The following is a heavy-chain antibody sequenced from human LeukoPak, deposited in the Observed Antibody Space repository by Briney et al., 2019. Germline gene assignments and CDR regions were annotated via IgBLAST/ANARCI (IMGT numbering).Heavy chain of an antibody. V-gene: IGHV3-21*01. CDR3: ARDSEVYYYVDV. Sequence: GGSLRLSCAPSGFTFDTYNFNCARQAPGKGVEWVASIRSYSNYIHYADSVKGRFTISRDYAKKSLDLELNSLSGEDTAVLFCARDSEVYYYVDVWGAGTTVIVSS. J-gene: IGHJ6*03. CDR1: GFTFDTYN. CDR2: IRSYSNYI.